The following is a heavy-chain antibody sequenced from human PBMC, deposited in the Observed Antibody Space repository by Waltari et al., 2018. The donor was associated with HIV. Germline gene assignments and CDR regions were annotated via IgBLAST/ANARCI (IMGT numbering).Heavy chain of an antibody. J-gene: IGHJ4*02. CDR2: MNPNSGNT. D-gene: IGHD3-16*02. CDR1: GYTFTSYD. V-gene: IGHV1-8*01. Sequence: QVQLVQSGAEVKKPGASVKVSCKASGYTFTSYDINWVRQATGQGLEWMGWMNPNSGNTGYAQKCQGRVTMTRNTSISTAYMELSSLRSEDTAVYYCARQVYVWGSYRRYFDYWGQGTLVTVSS. CDR3: ARQVYVWGSYRRYFDY.